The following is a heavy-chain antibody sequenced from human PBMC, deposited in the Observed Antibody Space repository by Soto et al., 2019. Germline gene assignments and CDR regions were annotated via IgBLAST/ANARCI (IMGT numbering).Heavy chain of an antibody. J-gene: IGHJ4*02. D-gene: IGHD6-19*01. Sequence: QVQLVQSGAEVKKPGASVKVSCKASGYTFTSYDIKWVRQATGQGLEWMGWMNPSTGSTGFAQKFQGRVTMISNTPISTAYLELSSLTSAATAVYYCARGRLVGGTVDYWGQGTLVTVSS. V-gene: IGHV1-8*01. CDR2: MNPSTGST. CDR1: GYTFTSYD. CDR3: ARGRLVGGTVDY.